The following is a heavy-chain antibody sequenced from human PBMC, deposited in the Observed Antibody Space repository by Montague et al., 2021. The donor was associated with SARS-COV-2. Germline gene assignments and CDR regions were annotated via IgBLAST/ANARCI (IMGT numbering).Heavy chain of an antibody. Sequence: PVLVKPTQTLTLTCTFSGFSLSTSGVGVGWIRQPPGKALEWLALXYWDDDKRYSPSLKSRLTITKDTSKNQVVLTMTNVGPVDTATYYCAHRQGRQWLAGGYFDFWGQGTLVTVSS. CDR1: GFSLSTSGVG. CDR3: AHRQGRQWLAGGYFDF. J-gene: IGHJ4*02. V-gene: IGHV2-5*02. D-gene: IGHD6-19*01. CDR2: XYWDDDK.